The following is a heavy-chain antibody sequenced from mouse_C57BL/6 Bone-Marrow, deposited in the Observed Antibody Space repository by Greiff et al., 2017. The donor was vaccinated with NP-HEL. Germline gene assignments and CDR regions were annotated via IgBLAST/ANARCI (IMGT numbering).Heavy chain of an antibody. D-gene: IGHD1-1*02. V-gene: IGHV1-63*01. J-gene: IGHJ3*01. CDR3: ASGGSRGFAY. Sequence: VNVVESGAELVRPGTSVKMSCKASGYTFTNYWIGWAKQRPGHGLEWIGDIYPGGGYTNYNEKFKGKATLTADKSSSTAYMQFSSLTSEDSAIYYCASGGSRGFAYWGQGTLVTVSA. CDR1: GYTFTNYW. CDR2: IYPGGGYT.